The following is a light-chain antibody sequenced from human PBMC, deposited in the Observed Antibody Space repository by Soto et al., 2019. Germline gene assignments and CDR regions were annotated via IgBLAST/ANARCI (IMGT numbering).Light chain of an antibody. CDR3: SSYTSSSALLV. Sequence: QSVLTQPASVSGSPGQSITISCTGTNSDVGGYNYVYWYHHHPGKDPKLRIYDVSNRPSVVSNRFSGSKSGNTAFLTISGLQAEDEADYYCSSYTSSSALLVFGGGTKLTVL. CDR1: NSDVGGYNY. J-gene: IGLJ2*01. CDR2: DVS. V-gene: IGLV2-14*03.